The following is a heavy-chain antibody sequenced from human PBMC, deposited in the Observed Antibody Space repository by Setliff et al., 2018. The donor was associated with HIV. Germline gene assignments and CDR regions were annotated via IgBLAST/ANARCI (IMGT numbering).Heavy chain of an antibody. CDR3: AREDYYDSSGYAFEI. J-gene: IGHJ3*02. Sequence: SETLSLTCTVSGGTISSGSYYWNWIRQPAGKGLEWIGSIYASGRTNYNPSLESRVTISLDTSKNQFSLKLISVTAADTAVYYCAREDYYDSSGYAFEIWGQGTMVTVSS. CDR1: GGTISSGSYY. CDR2: IYASGRT. V-gene: IGHV4-61*02. D-gene: IGHD3-22*01.